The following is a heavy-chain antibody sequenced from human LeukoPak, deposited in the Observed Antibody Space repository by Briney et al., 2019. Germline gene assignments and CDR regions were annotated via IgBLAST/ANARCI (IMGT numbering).Heavy chain of an antibody. D-gene: IGHD6-13*01. Sequence: GGSLRLYCAASGFTVSSNCMTWVRQAPGKGLEWVSVVYTGGSTYSADSVKGRFTISRDNSKNTLYLQMNSLRAEDTAVYYCARGLAAAGLYFDYWGQGTLVTVSS. V-gene: IGHV3-53*01. CDR1: GFTVSSNC. J-gene: IGHJ4*02. CDR2: VYTGGST. CDR3: ARGLAAAGLYFDY.